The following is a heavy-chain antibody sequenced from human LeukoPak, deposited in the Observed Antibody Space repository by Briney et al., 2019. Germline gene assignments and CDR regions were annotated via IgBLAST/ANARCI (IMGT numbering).Heavy chain of an antibody. CDR1: GYSFISYW. CDR2: IDPSDSYT. V-gene: IGHV5-10-1*01. Sequence: GESLKISCKGSGYSFISYWITWVRQMPGKGLEWMGRIDPSDSYTNYSPSFQGHVTISADKSISTAYLQWSSLKASDTAMYYCAREGDYDILTGYSDYGMDVWGQGTTVTVSS. CDR3: AREGDYDILTGYSDYGMDV. D-gene: IGHD3-9*01. J-gene: IGHJ6*02.